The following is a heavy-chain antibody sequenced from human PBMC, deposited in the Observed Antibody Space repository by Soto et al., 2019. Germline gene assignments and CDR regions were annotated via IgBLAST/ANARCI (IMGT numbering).Heavy chain of an antibody. CDR2: ISSSSSYI. Sequence: PGGSLRLSCAASGVTFSSYSMNWVRQAPGKGLEWVSSISSSSSYIYYADSVKGRFTISRDNAKNSLYLQMNSLRAEDTAVYYCARNLYYYGDYSGYWGQGTLVTVSS. D-gene: IGHD3-10*01. J-gene: IGHJ4*02. CDR1: GVTFSSYS. CDR3: ARNLYYYGDYSGY. V-gene: IGHV3-21*01.